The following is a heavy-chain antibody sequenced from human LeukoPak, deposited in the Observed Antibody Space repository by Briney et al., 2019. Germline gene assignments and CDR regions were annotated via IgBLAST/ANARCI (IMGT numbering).Heavy chain of an antibody. D-gene: IGHD3-16*02. CDR3: ARSPHYDYVWGSYRRTDYYYYYGMDV. CDR1: GGSISSYY. CDR2: IYYSGST. V-gene: IGHV4-59*01. J-gene: IGHJ6*02. Sequence: SETLSLTCTVSGGSISSYYWSWIRQPPGKGLEWIGYIYYSGSTNYNPSLKSRVTISVHTSKNQFSLKLSSVTAADTAVYYCARSPHYDYVWGSYRRTDYYYYYGMDVWGQGTTVTVSS.